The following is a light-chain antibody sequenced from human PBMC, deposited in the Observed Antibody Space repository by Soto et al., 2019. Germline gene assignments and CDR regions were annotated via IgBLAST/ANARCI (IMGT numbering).Light chain of an antibody. Sequence: DIQMAHSPSTLSGSVGDRVTMTCRASQTISSGLAWYQQKPGKAPKLLIYKASTLKSGVPSRFSGSGSGTEFTLTISSLQPDDFATYYCQHYNSYSEAFGQGTKVDIK. V-gene: IGKV1-5*03. J-gene: IGKJ1*01. CDR3: QHYNSYSEA. CDR1: QTISSG. CDR2: KAS.